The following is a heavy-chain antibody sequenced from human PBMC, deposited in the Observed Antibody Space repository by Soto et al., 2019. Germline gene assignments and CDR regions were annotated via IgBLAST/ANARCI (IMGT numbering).Heavy chain of an antibody. Sequence: QVQLQESGPGLVKPSETLSLTCTVSGGTISRYYWSWIRQPPGKGLEWIGYMYNTGSTVYNPSFSKRLPIPVDTSKNHFSLKVNSVPAAAPAVYSCARDLWGYCGTDCYPLDVWGQGTTVTVSS. D-gene: IGHD2-21*02. CDR1: GGTISRYY. V-gene: IGHV4-59*01. CDR2: MYNTGST. CDR3: ARDLWGYCGTDCYPLDV. J-gene: IGHJ6*02.